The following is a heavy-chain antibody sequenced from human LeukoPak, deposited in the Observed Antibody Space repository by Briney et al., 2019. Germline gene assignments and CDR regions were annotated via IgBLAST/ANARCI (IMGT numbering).Heavy chain of an antibody. V-gene: IGHV3-43D*03. CDR3: VKDRSIAAAGVDY. CDR1: GFTFDAYA. J-gene: IGHJ4*02. Sequence: PGGSLRLSCAASGFTFDAYAIHWVRQAPGKGLEWVCLINWNGLSAYYSDSVKGRFTISRDDSKNSLYLQMNSLRIEDTALYYCVKDRSIAAAGVDYWGQGTQVTVSS. CDR2: INWNGLSA. D-gene: IGHD6-13*01.